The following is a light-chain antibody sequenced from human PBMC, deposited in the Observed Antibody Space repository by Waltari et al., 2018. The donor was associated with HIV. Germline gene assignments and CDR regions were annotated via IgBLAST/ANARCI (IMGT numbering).Light chain of an antibody. V-gene: IGLV3-25*02. Sequence: SYELTQPPAVSVSPGQTARNTCSGDALPKQYAYWYQQKSGQAPLLVIYKDSERPSGIPERFSGSNSGNTATLTISRVEAGDEADYYCQVWDSSSDHVVFGGGTNLTVL. CDR1: ALPKQY. J-gene: IGLJ2*01. CDR3: QVWDSSSDHVV. CDR2: KDS.